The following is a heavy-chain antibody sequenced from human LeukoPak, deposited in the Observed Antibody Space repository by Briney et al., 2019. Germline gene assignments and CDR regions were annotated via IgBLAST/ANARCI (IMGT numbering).Heavy chain of an antibody. CDR1: GGTFSSYG. D-gene: IGHD1-26*01. CDR2: LIPIFATP. V-gene: IGHV1-69*13. Sequence: SVKVSCKASGGTFSSYGISWVRQAPGQGLEWMGGLIPIFATPNYAQKFQGRVTITADESASTAYMELRSLRSEDTAVYYCAREATNDAFDVWGQGTMVTVSS. CDR3: AREATNDAFDV. J-gene: IGHJ3*01.